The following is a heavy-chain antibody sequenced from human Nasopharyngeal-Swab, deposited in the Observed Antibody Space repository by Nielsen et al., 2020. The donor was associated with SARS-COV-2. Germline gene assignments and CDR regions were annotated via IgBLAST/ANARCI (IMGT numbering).Heavy chain of an antibody. CDR2: ISGDGGST. D-gene: IGHD3-3*01. CDR1: GFTFDDYA. CDR3: AKDMKALGYDFWSGPLDY. Sequence: GGSLRLSCAASGFTFDDYAMHWVRQAPGKGLEWVSLISGDGGSTYYADSVKGRFTISRDNSKNSLYLQMNSLRTEDTASYYCAKDMKALGYDFWSGPLDYWGQGTLVTVSS. V-gene: IGHV3-43*02. J-gene: IGHJ4*02.